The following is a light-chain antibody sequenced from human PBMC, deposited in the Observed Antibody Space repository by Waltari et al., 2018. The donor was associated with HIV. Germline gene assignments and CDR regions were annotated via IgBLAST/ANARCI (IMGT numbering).Light chain of an antibody. Sequence: QSALTQPDSVSGSPGQSITISCTGTSSDVGGCNNVSWYQQHPGKAPKSLIYEVRNRPAGVSNLLTGCTSGKPAALTVSWRQTEDEADYYCSSYTSSTTHGALFGGGTKLTVL. J-gene: IGLJ2*01. V-gene: IGLV2-14*01. CDR1: SSDVGGCNN. CDR3: SSYTSSTTHGAL. CDR2: EVR.